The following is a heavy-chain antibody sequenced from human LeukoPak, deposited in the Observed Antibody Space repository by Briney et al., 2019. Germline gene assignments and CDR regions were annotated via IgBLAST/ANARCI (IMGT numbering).Heavy chain of an antibody. V-gene: IGHV1-18*01. CDR1: GYTFTSYG. CDR3: TRLSHPEYYDFWSGYFRY. CDR2: ISAYNGNT. Sequence: GASVKVSCKASGYTFTSYGISRVRQAPGQGLEWMGWISAYNGNTNYAQKLQGRVTMTTDTSTSTAYMELRSLRSDDTAVYYCTRLSHPEYYDFWSGYFRYWGQGTLVTVPS. D-gene: IGHD3-3*01. J-gene: IGHJ4*02.